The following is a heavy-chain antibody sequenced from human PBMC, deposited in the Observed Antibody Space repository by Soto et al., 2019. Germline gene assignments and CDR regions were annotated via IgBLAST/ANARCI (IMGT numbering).Heavy chain of an antibody. CDR1: GFTFSSYG. J-gene: IGHJ3*02. CDR2: IWYDGSNK. D-gene: IGHD6-13*01. CDR3: ARDPALRYSSSWYSAFDI. V-gene: IGHV3-33*01. Sequence: PGGSLRLSCAASGFTFSSYGMHWVRQAPGKGLEWVAVIWYDGSNKYYADSVKGRFTISRDNSKNTLYLQMNSLRAEDTAVYYCARDPALRYSSSWYSAFDIWGQGTMVTV.